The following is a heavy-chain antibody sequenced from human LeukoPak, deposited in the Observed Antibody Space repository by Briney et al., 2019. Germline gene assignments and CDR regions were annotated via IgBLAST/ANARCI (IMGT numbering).Heavy chain of an antibody. J-gene: IGHJ4*02. V-gene: IGHV3-23*01. D-gene: IGHD3-9*01. CDR3: AKANPYYNLLTGYYGAPDY. Sequence: GGSLRLSCAASGFTFSDFSMSWVRQAPGKGLEWVSAISASGESTFYAASVKGHFTISRDNSKSTLYLQMNSLRAEDTALYYCAKANPYYNLLTGYYGAPDYWGQGTLVTVSS. CDR1: GFTFSDFS. CDR2: ISASGEST.